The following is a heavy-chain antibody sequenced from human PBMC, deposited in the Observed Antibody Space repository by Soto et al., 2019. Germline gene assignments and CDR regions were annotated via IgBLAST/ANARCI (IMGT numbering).Heavy chain of an antibody. Sequence: EVQLVESGGGLVHPGGSLRLSCATSGFTFSDHYMDWVRQAPGRGLEWIGRSTSKANSYTTVYAASVEGRFTVSRDESQNSLHLQMTSLKTEDTAVYYCARGGASFDYWGQGTLVTVSS. J-gene: IGHJ4*02. CDR2: STSKANSYTT. V-gene: IGHV3-72*01. D-gene: IGHD3-16*01. CDR3: ARGGASFDY. CDR1: GFTFSDHY.